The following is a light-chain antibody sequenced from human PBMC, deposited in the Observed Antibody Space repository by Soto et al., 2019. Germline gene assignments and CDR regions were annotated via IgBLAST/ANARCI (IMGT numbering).Light chain of an antibody. Sequence: QSVLGQAPSASGTPGQGVTISCSGSNSNIGSNSVNWYQQLPRTSPKLIIFGNNQRPSGVPDRFSGSKSGTSASLAISGLQSEDEADYYCAAWDESLNAVVFGGGTKVTVL. CDR2: GNN. J-gene: IGLJ2*01. V-gene: IGLV1-44*01. CDR1: NSNIGSNS. CDR3: AAWDESLNAVV.